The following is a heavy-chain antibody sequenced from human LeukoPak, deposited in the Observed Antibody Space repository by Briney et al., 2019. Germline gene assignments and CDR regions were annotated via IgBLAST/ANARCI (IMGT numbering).Heavy chain of an antibody. CDR3: ARVREGFTMIVVEGIDY. CDR2: ISAYNGNT. V-gene: IGHV1-18*01. Sequence: ASVKVSCKASGYTFTSYGISWVRQAPGQGLEWMGWISAYNGNTNYAQKLQGRVTMTTDTSTSTAYMELRSLRSDDTAVYYCARVREGFTMIVVEGIDYWGQGTLVTVSS. J-gene: IGHJ4*02. D-gene: IGHD3-22*01. CDR1: GYTFTSYG.